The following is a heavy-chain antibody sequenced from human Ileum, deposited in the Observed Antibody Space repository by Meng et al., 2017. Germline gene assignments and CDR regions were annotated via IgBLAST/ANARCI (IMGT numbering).Heavy chain of an antibody. CDR2: IKEDGSEE. CDR1: GFTFSRYW. V-gene: IGHV3-7*01. Sequence: GESLKISCAVSGFTFSRYWMSWVRQAPGKGLEWVANIKEDGSEEYYGDSVKGRFTISRDNAKNSLYLQMNSLRAEDTAVYYCTRDHLDDYYYGSGGPDYWGQGTLVTVSS. CDR3: TRDHLDDYYYGSGGPDY. D-gene: IGHD3-10*01. J-gene: IGHJ4*02.